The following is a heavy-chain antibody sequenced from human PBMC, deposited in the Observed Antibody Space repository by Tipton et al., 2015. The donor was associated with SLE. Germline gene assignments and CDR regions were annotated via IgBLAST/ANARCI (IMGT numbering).Heavy chain of an antibody. V-gene: IGHV4-34*01. D-gene: IGHD5-18*01. CDR1: GGSFNDYY. Sequence: TLSLTCAVYGGSFNDYYWSWIRQPPGKGLEWIGDISHSGSTDYNPSLKSRVSISVDTSKNQFSLKLSSVTAADTAVYYCARKDTTMVWGDYYYGMDVWGQGTTVTVSS. CDR2: ISHSGST. J-gene: IGHJ6*02. CDR3: ARKDTTMVWGDYYYGMDV.